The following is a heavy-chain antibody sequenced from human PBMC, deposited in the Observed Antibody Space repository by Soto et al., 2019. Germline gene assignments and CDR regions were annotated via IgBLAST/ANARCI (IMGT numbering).Heavy chain of an antibody. J-gene: IGHJ6*02. V-gene: IGHV3-33*01. CDR3: ARGKLYCSSTSCEWSNYYYYGMDV. Sequence: QVQLVESGGGVVQPGRSLRLSCAASGFTFSSYGMHWVRQAPGKGLEWVAVIWYDGSNKYYADSVKGRFNIYRDNSKKTLYLQMKSLRAEDTAVYYCARGKLYCSSTSCEWSNYYYYGMDVWGQGTKVTVSS. D-gene: IGHD2-2*01. CDR1: GFTFSSYG. CDR2: IWYDGSNK.